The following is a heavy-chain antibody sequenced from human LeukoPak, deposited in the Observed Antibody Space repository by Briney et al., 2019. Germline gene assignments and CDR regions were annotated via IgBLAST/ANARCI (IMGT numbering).Heavy chain of an antibody. D-gene: IGHD2-15*01. CDR1: GFTFSSYW. CDR3: ARDPKPYCSGGTCYYYWFDP. V-gene: IGHV3-74*01. CDR2: MNTDGSST. Sequence: PGGSLRLSCTASGFTFSSYWMHWVRQTPGKGLVWVSRMNTDGSSTNYADSVKGRFTISRDNAKNTLYLQMNSLRAEDTAVYYCARDPKPYCSGGTCYYYWFDPWGQGTLVTVSS. J-gene: IGHJ5*02.